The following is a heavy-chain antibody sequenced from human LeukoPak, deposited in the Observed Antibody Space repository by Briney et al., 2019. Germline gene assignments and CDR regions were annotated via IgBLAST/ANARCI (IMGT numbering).Heavy chain of an antibody. J-gene: IGHJ5*02. D-gene: IGHD2-15*01. CDR3: AREYEGYCSGGSCFRGTYNWFDP. V-gene: IGHV3-11*04. CDR1: GFTFSDYY. CDR2: ISSSTSTI. Sequence: GGSLRLSCAASGFTFSDYYMSWIRQAPGKGLEWVSYISSSTSTIYYADSVKGRFTISRDNAKNSLCLQMNSLRAEDTAVYYCAREYEGYCSGGSCFRGTYNWFDPWGQGTLVTVSS.